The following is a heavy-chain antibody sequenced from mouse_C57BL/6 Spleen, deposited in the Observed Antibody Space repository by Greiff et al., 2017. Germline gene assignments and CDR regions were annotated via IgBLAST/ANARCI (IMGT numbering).Heavy chain of an antibody. CDR2: INPNYGTT. Sequence: VHVKQSGPELVKPGASVKISCKASGYSFTDYNMNWVKQSNGKSLEWIGVINPNYGTTSYNQKFKGKATLTVDQSSSTAYMQLNSLTSEDSAVYYCARGYYGSSFYYFDYWGQGTTLTVSS. CDR3: ARGYYGSSFYYFDY. V-gene: IGHV1-39*01. J-gene: IGHJ2*01. D-gene: IGHD1-1*01. CDR1: GYSFTDYN.